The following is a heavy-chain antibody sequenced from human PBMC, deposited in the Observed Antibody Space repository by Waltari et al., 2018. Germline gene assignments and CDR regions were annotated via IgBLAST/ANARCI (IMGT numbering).Heavy chain of an antibody. Sequence: EVRLVESGGGVVRPGGSLGLSCAASGFTFHDSGMTWVRQAPGKGLEWASGINRIGGSTGYVDSVKGRFTISRDNAKNSLYLQMNSLRVEDTALYYCTKDSWFDPWGQGTLVTVSS. CDR2: INRIGGST. CDR3: TKDSWFDP. J-gene: IGHJ5*02. CDR1: GFTFHDSG. V-gene: IGHV3-20*04.